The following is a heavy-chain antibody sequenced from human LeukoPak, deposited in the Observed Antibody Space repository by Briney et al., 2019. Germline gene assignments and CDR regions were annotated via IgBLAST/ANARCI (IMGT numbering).Heavy chain of an antibody. CDR3: ARDSLYGVVDY. D-gene: IGHD4-17*01. CDR2: INPSGGST. J-gene: IGHJ4*02. Sequence: ASVKVSCKASGYTFTSYYMHWVRQAPGQGLEWMGIINPSGGSTSYAQKFQGRVTMTRDTSTSTVYMHLSSLRSEDMAVYYCARDSLYGVVDYWGQGTLVTVSS. V-gene: IGHV1-46*01. CDR1: GYTFTSYY.